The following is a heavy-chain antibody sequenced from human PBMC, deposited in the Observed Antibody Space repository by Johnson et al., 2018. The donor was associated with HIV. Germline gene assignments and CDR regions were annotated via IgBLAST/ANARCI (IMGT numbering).Heavy chain of an antibody. CDR2: INWNGGST. D-gene: IGHD3-22*01. CDR3: AKDPSPWLLGNDAFDI. J-gene: IGHJ3*02. V-gene: IGHV3-9*01. Sequence: VQLVESGGGLVQPGRSVRLSCAASGFTFDDYAMHWVRQAPGKGLEWVSGINWNGGSTGYADSVKGRFTISRDNAKNSLYLQMNSLRAEDTAVYYCAKDPSPWLLGNDAFDIWGQGTMVTVSS. CDR1: GFTFDDYA.